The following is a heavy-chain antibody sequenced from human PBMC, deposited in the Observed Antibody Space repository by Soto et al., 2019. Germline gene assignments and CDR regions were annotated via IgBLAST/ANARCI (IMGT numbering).Heavy chain of an antibody. J-gene: IGHJ3*01. CDR2: ISGDGSST. CDR3: ARSLPGTYGAFDL. V-gene: IGHV3-74*01. Sequence: GGSLRLSCAASEFTFRSYWMHWVRQSPGKGLVWVSRISGDGSSTNYADSVKGRFTISRDNAKNTVYLQIDSLRAKDTAVYYCARSLPGTYGAFDLWGQGTVVTVSS. D-gene: IGHD1-7*01. CDR1: EFTFRSYW.